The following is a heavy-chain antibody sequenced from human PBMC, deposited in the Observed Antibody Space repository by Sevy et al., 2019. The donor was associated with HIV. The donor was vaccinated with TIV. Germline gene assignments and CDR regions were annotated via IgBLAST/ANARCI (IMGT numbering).Heavy chain of an antibody. CDR3: ARGGGIYYDSRGFHPQYYFDS. CDR1: GGSINSFF. Sequence: PSETLSLTCAVSGGSINSFFWSWIRQSPGKGLEWIGYVYDSGNSEYNPSLRSRVTISVDTSKKQFSLKLSSVTAADTAVYYCARGGGIYYDSRGFHPQYYFDSWGQGTLVTVSS. CDR2: VYDSGNS. V-gene: IGHV4-59*01. D-gene: IGHD3-22*01. J-gene: IGHJ4*02.